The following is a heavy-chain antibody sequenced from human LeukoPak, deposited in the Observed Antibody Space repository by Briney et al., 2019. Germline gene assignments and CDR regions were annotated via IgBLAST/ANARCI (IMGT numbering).Heavy chain of an antibody. V-gene: IGHV3-30*02. Sequence: GGSLRLSCAASGFTFSSYGMHWVRQAPGKGLEWVAFIRYDGSNKYYADSVKGRFTISRDNSKNTLYLQMNSLRAEDTAVYYCAKGEYYGSGSYDWGQGTLVTVSS. CDR2: IRYDGSNK. CDR1: GFTFSSYG. J-gene: IGHJ4*02. D-gene: IGHD3-10*01. CDR3: AKGEYYGSGSYD.